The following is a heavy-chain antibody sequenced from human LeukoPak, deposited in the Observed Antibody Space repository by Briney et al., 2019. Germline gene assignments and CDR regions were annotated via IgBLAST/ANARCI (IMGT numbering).Heavy chain of an antibody. Sequence: PSETLSLTCTVSGGSISSYYWSWIRQPPGKGLEWIGYIYYSGSTNYNPSLKSRVTISVDTFKNQFSLKLSSVTAADTAVYYCATLTYCGGDCYYFDYWGQGTLVTVSS. J-gene: IGHJ4*02. CDR3: ATLTYCGGDCYYFDY. CDR1: GGSISSYY. D-gene: IGHD2-21*02. CDR2: IYYSGST. V-gene: IGHV4-59*01.